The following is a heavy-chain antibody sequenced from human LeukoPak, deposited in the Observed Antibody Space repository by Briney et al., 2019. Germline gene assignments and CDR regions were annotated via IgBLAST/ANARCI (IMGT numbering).Heavy chain of an antibody. J-gene: IGHJ3*02. D-gene: IGHD2-2*01. Sequence: SETLSLTCTVSGGSISSYYWSWIRQPPGKGLEWIGYIYYSGSTNYNPSLKSRVTISVDTSKNQFSLKLSSVTAADTAVYYCAREKRYCSSSSFHRDAFDIWGQGTMVTVSS. V-gene: IGHV4-59*01. CDR2: IYYSGST. CDR3: AREKRYCSSSSFHRDAFDI. CDR1: GGSISSYY.